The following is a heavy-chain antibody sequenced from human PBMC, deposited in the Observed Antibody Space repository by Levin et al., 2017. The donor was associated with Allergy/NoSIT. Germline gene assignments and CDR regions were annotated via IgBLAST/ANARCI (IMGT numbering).Heavy chain of an antibody. CDR3: ARDRQYNWNARDAFDI. CDR2: ISSSGSTI. J-gene: IGHJ3*02. D-gene: IGHD1-20*01. V-gene: IGHV3-11*01. Sequence: SGGSLRLSCAASGFTFSDYYMSWIRQAPGKGLEWVSYISSSGSTIYYADSVKGRFTISRDNAKNSLYLQMNSLRAEDTAVYYCARDRQYNWNARDAFDIWGQGTMVTVSS. CDR1: GFTFSDYY.